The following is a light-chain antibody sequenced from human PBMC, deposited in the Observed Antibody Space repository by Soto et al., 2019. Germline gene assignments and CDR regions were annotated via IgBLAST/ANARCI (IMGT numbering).Light chain of an antibody. CDR1: SSDVGGYND. V-gene: IGLV2-14*01. CDR3: RSYTRSSTLV. CDR2: EVS. J-gene: IGLJ2*01. Sequence: QSVLPQPASVSGSPGQSITISCTGTSSDVGGYNDVSWYPQHPGKAPNLMIYEVSNRPSGVSNRFSGSKSGNTASLTISGLQAEDEADYYCRSYTRSSTLVFGGGTKLTVL.